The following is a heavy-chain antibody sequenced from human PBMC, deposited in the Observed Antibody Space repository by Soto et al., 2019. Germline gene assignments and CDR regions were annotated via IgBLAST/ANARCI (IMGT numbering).Heavy chain of an antibody. D-gene: IGHD6-19*01. CDR1: WVSFSSNSSA. Sequence: SQALSLTCAISWVSFSSNSSACNCIRQSPSRGLEWLGRTYYRSKWYNDYAVSVKSRITINPDTSKNQFSLQLNSVTPEDTAAYYCARYSSGWYGDDFDIWGQGTMVTV. J-gene: IGHJ3*02. CDR2: TYYRSKWYN. CDR3: ARYSSGWYGDDFDI. V-gene: IGHV6-1*01.